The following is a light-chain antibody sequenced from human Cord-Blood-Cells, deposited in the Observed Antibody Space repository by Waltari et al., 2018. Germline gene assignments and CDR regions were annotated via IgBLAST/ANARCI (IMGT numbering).Light chain of an antibody. J-gene: IGLJ2*01. CDR2: DVS. CDR3: SSYTSSSTVV. Sequence: QSALTPPASVSGSPGQSLTISCTGTSSDVGGYNYVSWYQQHPGKAPKLMIYDVSNRPSGVSNRFSGSKSGNTASLTISGRQAEDEADYYCSSYTSSSTVVFGGGTKLTVL. CDR1: SSDVGGYNY. V-gene: IGLV2-14*01.